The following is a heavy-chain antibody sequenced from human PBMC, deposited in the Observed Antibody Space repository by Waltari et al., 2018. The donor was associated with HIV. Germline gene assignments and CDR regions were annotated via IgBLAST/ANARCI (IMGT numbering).Heavy chain of an antibody. V-gene: IGHV1-24*01. CDR3: ATGGGTTSIQLYDLDV. CDR1: GSTLTELS. D-gene: IGHD1-26*01. CDR2: FDPEDDET. Sequence: QVQLIQSGAEVKKPGASVKVSCKVLGSTLTELSIHWVRQAPGKGLEWMGGFDPEDDETIYAQKFQGRVTMTEDTSTDSAYMELSSLTSKDTAVYYCATGGGTTSIQLYDLDVWGQGTTVTVSS. J-gene: IGHJ6*02.